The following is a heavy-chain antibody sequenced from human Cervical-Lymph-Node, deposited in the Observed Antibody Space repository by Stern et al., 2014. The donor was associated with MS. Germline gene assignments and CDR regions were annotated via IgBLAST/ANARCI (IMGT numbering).Heavy chain of an antibody. CDR2: INPNSGGT. CDR1: GYAFNSYY. J-gene: IGHJ6*02. V-gene: IGHV1-2*02. D-gene: IGHD7-27*01. CDR3: ARGPNEHWGGHYHSNGLDV. Sequence: QVQLGQSGAEVKKPGASVTVSCTASGYAFNSYYLHWVRQAPGQGLEWMGWINPNSGGTAYAPRFHGRVSMTRDTPILTAYMALTGLASDDTAVYYCARGPNEHWGGHYHSNGLDVWGLGTTVTVSS.